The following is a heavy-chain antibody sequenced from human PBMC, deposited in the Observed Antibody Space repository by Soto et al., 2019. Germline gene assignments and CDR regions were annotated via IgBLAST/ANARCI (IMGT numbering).Heavy chain of an antibody. V-gene: IGHV4-31*03. CDR3: ARVDTSMGATCVSY. CDR1: GGSISSGGYY. Sequence: QVQLQESGPGLVKPSQTLSLTCTVSGGSISSGGYYWSWIRQHPGKGLEWIGYIYYSGSTYYSPSLKSRVTISVDTSKNQFSLKLSSVTAADTAVYYCARVDTSMGATCVSYWGYGTLVTVSS. D-gene: IGHD1-26*01. J-gene: IGHJ4*01. CDR2: IYYSGST.